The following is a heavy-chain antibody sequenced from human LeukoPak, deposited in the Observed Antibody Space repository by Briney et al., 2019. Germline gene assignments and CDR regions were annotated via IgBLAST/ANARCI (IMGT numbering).Heavy chain of an antibody. CDR1: GFTFTSDA. D-gene: IGHD6-19*01. J-gene: IGHJ5*02. CDR3: AKCSTSAYTTGWCNWIDP. V-gene: IGHV3-23*01. Sequence: GGSLRLSCVASGFTFTSDAMNWVRQAPGKGLEWVSSTVSRGTTQYADSVKGRFTVSRDTSKNTLYLQMNSLRAGDTAVYYCAKCSTSAYTTGWCNWIDPWGQGTLVTVSS. CDR2: TVSRGTT.